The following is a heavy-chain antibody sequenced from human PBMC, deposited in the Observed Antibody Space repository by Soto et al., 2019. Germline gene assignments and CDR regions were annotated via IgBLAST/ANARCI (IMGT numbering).Heavy chain of an antibody. V-gene: IGHV5-10-1*01. J-gene: IGHJ1*01. CDR1: GYSFTSYW. D-gene: IGHD3-22*01. CDR2: IDPSDSYT. CDR3: ARHTTPTYYYDSSGYYPFQH. Sequence: PGESLKISCKGSGYSFTSYWISWVRQLPGKGLEWMGRIDPSDSYTNYSPSFQGHVTISADKSISTAYLQWSSLKASDTAMYYCARHTTPTYYYDSSGYYPFQHWGQGTLVTVSS.